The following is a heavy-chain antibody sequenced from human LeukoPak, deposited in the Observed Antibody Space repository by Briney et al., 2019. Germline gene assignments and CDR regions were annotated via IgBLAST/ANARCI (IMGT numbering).Heavy chain of an antibody. CDR3: TGAPYYGDYDY. CDR2: IRSKAYGGTT. CDR1: GFTFGDYA. J-gene: IGHJ4*02. Sequence: GGSLRLSCTASGFTFGDYAMSWVRQAPGKGLEWVGFIRSKAYGGTTEYAASVKGRFTISRDDSKSIAYPQMNSLKTEDTAVYYCTGAPYYGDYDYWGQGTLVTVSS. V-gene: IGHV3-49*04. D-gene: IGHD4-17*01.